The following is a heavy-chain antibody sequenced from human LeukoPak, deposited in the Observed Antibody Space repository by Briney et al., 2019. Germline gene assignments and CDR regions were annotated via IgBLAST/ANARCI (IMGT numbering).Heavy chain of an antibody. D-gene: IGHD6-6*01. CDR2: ISTSSSYI. CDR1: GFTFSSYS. CDR3: ATIAAGQYYYYMDV. J-gene: IGHJ6*03. V-gene: IGHV3-21*01. Sequence: GGSLRLSCAASGFTFSSYSMSWVRQAPGKGLEWVSSISTSSSYIYYADSVKGRFTISRDNAKNSLYLQMSSLRAEDTAVYYCATIAAGQYYYYMDVWGKGTTVTVSS.